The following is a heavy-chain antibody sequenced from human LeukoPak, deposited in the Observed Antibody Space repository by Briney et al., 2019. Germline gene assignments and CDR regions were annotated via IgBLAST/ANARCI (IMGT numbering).Heavy chain of an antibody. Sequence: GASVKVSCKASGGTFSSYAISWVRRAPGQGLEWMGRIIPILGIANYAQKFQGRVTITADKSTSTAYMELSSLRSEDTAVYYCARGYGSGAIDYWGQGTLVTVSS. CDR2: IIPILGIA. J-gene: IGHJ4*02. D-gene: IGHD3-10*01. CDR3: ARGYGSGAIDY. CDR1: GGTFSSYA. V-gene: IGHV1-69*04.